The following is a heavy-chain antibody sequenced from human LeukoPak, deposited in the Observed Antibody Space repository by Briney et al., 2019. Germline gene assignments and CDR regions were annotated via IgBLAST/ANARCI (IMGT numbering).Heavy chain of an antibody. CDR1: GFTVSRDY. Sequence: GGSLRLSCAASGFTVSRDYMSWVRQAPGKGLEWVSVIYGGDTTYYADSVRGRFTISRDTSKNTLYLQMNSLRVDDTAVYYCARAIQFGGYFDYWGQRTLVTVSS. CDR3: ARAIQFGGYFDY. D-gene: IGHD2-15*01. V-gene: IGHV3-53*01. CDR2: IYGGDTT. J-gene: IGHJ4*02.